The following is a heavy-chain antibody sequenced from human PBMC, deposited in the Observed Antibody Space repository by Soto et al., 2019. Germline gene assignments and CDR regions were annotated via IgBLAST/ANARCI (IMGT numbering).Heavy chain of an antibody. CDR1: SGSISLYY. J-gene: IGHJ4*02. V-gene: IGHV4-59*08. CDR2: IYYSGST. D-gene: IGHD5-18*01. CDR3: ATYDVDTATDH. Sequence: PSETLSLTCTVSSGSISLYYWTWIRQPPGKGLEWIGYIYYSGSTNYNPSLKSRVTMSIDTSKNQLSLKLTSVTAADTAVYYCATYDVDTATDHWGQGTLVTVS.